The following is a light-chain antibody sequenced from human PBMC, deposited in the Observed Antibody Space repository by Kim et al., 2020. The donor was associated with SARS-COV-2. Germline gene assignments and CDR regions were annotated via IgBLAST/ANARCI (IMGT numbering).Light chain of an antibody. J-gene: IGKJ1*01. CDR3: QHYDSFPWT. V-gene: IGKV1-5*03. CDR1: QSINSW. CDR2: RAS. Sequence: ASVGDRGTITCRASQSINSWLAWYQQKPGKAPKLLIYRASSLESGVASRFSGSGSGTEFTLTINSLQPDDFATYYCQHYDSFPWTFGQGTKVDIK.